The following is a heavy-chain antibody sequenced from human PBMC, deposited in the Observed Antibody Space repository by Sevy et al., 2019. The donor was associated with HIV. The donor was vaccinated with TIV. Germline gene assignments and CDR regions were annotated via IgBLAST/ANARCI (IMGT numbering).Heavy chain of an antibody. D-gene: IGHD2-21*02. V-gene: IGHV3-30-3*01. J-gene: IGHJ4*02. CDR3: ARLFSCGGDCYYLDY. CDR1: GFTFSNYD. CDR2: ISHDGNYK. Sequence: GGSLRLSCAASGFTFSNYDMHWVRQAPGKGLKWVAVISHDGNYKNYADSVKVRFTISRDDFKNTLYLQMSSLRPEDTAVYFCARLFSCGGDCYYLDYWGQRALVTVSS.